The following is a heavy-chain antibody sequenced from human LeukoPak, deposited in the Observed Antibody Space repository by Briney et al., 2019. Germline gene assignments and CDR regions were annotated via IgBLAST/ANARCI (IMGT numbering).Heavy chain of an antibody. CDR1: GFTFSSYA. CDR2: ISYDGSNK. CDR3: AREAARRFMITFGGVDY. J-gene: IGHJ4*02. D-gene: IGHD3-16*01. V-gene: IGHV3-30*04. Sequence: GGSLRLSCAASGFTFSSYAMHWVRQAPGKGLEWVAVISYDGSNKYYADSVKGRFTISRDNSKNTLYLQMNSLRAEDTAVYYCAREAARRFMITFGGVDYWGQGTLVTVSS.